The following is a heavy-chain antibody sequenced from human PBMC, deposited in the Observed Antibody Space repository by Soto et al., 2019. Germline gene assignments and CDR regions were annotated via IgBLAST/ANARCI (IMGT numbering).Heavy chain of an antibody. CDR2: IIPIFGTA. CDR1: GGTFSSYA. V-gene: IGHV1-69*01. J-gene: IGHJ6*02. Sequence: QVQLVQSGAEVKKPGSSVKVSCKASGGTFSSYAISWVRQAPGQGLEWMGGIIPIFGTANYAQKFQGRVMITADESTSTAYMELSSLRSEDTAVYYCARDGGGVWFGELLPYYYGMDVWGQGTTVTVSS. CDR3: ARDGGGVWFGELLPYYYGMDV. D-gene: IGHD3-10*01.